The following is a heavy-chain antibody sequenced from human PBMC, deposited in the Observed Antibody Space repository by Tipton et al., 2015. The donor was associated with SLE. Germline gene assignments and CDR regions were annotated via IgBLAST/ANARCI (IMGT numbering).Heavy chain of an antibody. CDR3: ARAPPYGDYFDY. CDR2: IYYSGTT. Sequence: TLSLTCTVSGASIRSVGFYWRGIRQHPGKGLEWIGYIYYSGTTHYNPSLRGRVTISVDTSKNQFSLNLNPMTAADTALYYCARAPPYGDYFDYWGQGALVTVSS. CDR1: GASIRSVGFY. D-gene: IGHD4-17*01. J-gene: IGHJ4*02. V-gene: IGHV4-31*03.